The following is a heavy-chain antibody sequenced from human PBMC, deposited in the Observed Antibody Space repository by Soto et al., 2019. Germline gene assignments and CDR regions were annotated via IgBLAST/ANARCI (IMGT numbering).Heavy chain of an antibody. J-gene: IGHJ4*02. CDR2: ISKSDYT. V-gene: IGHV3-21*01. CDR1: GFAFNNYG. Sequence: GSLRLSCTVSGFAFNNYGINWVRQAPGKGLEWVSSISKSDYTYYSDSVKGRFAISRDNAKSSVSLQMNTLRVEDTAVYYCAREDSIIIPAVSDFWGQGTLVTVAS. CDR3: AREDSIIIPAVSDF. D-gene: IGHD2-2*01.